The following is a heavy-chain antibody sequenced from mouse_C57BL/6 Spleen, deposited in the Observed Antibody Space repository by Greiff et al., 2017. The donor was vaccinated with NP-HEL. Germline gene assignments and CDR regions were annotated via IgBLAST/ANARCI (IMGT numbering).Heavy chain of an antibody. CDR3: ARSREGAWFAY. J-gene: IGHJ3*01. CDR2: INPSSGYT. CDR1: GYTFTSYW. Sequence: VQRVESGAELAKPGASVKLSCKASGYTFTSYWMHWVKQRPGQGLEWIGYINPSSGYTKYNQKFKDKATLTADKSSSTAYMQLSSLTYEDSAVYYCARSREGAWFAYWGQGTLVTVSA. V-gene: IGHV1-7*01.